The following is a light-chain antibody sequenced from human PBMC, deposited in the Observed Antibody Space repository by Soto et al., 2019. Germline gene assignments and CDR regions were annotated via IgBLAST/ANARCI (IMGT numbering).Light chain of an antibody. CDR2: GAS. CDR3: QQFESSVT. Sequence: EIVLTQSPGSLSLSPGETATLSCRSSQSISSTFFAWHQQKPGQAPRLLIYGASRRATGIPDRFTGSGSGTHFTLTIRRLEPDDLAVSYCQQFESSVTFGLGTKVEIK. V-gene: IGKV3-20*01. J-gene: IGKJ1*01. CDR1: QSISSTF.